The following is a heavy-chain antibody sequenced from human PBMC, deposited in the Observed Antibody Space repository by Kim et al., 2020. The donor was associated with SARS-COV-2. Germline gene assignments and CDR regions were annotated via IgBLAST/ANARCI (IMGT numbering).Heavy chain of an antibody. J-gene: IGHJ6*03. CDR1: GGSFSGYY. CDR3: ARGAGRTVTTYVRFYYYYYRDV. D-gene: IGHD1-7*01. V-gene: IGHV4-34*01. CDR2: INHSGST. Sequence: SETLSLTCAVYGGSFSGYYWSWIRQPPGKGLEWIGEINHSGSTNYNPSLKSRVTISVDTSKNQFSLKLSSVTAADTAVYYCARGAGRTVTTYVRFYYYYYRDVWGEGTAVTVSS.